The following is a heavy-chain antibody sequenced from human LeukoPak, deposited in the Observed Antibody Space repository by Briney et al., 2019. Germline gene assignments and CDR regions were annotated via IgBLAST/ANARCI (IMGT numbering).Heavy chain of an antibody. J-gene: IGHJ4*02. V-gene: IGHV3-20*04. CDR3: ARGRSGWYHNFDY. CDR1: GFIFDDYG. CDR2: INWNGGST. D-gene: IGHD6-19*01. Sequence: GGSLRLSCAASGFIFDDYGMTWVRQAPGKGLEWVSGINWNGGSTGYADSVKGRFTISRDNAKTSLYLQMNSLRAEDTAFYYCARGRSGWYHNFDYWGQGTLVTVSS.